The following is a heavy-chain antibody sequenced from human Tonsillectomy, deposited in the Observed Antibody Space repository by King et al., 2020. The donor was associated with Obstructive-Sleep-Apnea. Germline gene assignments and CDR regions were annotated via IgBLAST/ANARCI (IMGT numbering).Heavy chain of an antibody. V-gene: IGHV4-34*01. D-gene: IGHD4-23*01. CDR3: ARGPLSLTVVTPGDFDY. CDR2: INHSGST. CDR1: GGSFSGYY. J-gene: IGHJ4*02. Sequence: VQLQQWGAGLLKPSETLSLTCAVYGGSFSGYYWSWIRQPPGKGQDWIGVINHSGSTNYNPSLRSRATISVDTSKNQFSLKLSSVTAAETAVYYCARGPLSLTVVTPGDFDYWGQGTLVTVSS.